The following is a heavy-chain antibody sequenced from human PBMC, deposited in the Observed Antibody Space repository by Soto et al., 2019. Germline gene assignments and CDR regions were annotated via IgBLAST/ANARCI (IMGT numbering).Heavy chain of an antibody. CDR2: ISSNGGST. D-gene: IGHD6-13*01. Sequence: GGSLRLSCSASGFTFSSYAMHWVRQAPGKGLEYVSDISSNGGSTYYADSVKGRFTISRDNSKNTLYLQMSSLRAEDTAVYYCVKALVTIAAAGIFDYWGQGT. CDR3: VKALVTIAAAGIFDY. V-gene: IGHV3-64D*06. CDR1: GFTFSSYA. J-gene: IGHJ4*02.